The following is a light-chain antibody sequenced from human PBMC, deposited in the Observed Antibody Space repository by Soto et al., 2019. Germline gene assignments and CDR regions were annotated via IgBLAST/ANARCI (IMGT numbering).Light chain of an antibody. CDR2: KAS. Sequence: DIQVTQKTSTLSASIGDRVTITCRASQSISSWLAWYQQKPGKAPKLLIYKASSLESGVPSRFSGSGSGTEFALTISSLQPDDFATYYCQQYGSYSWTFGQGSIVDVK. V-gene: IGKV1-5*03. CDR3: QQYGSYSWT. J-gene: IGKJ1*01. CDR1: QSISSW.